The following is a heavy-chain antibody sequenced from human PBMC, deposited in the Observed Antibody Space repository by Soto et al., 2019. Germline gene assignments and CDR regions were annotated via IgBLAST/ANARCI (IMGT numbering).Heavy chain of an antibody. D-gene: IGHD3-10*01. CDR1: GFTFKRAG. V-gene: IGHV3-15*07. CDR3: STGFGTYYSRFNY. CDR2: IKRGIDGEAT. Sequence: EVQLVESGGGLVKPGGSLTLSCAASGFTFKRAGMNWVRQAPGKGLEWVSRIKRGIDGEATEYGAPVKGRFTISRDDSRNTLSLQMNSLKPDATAIYYCSTGFGTYYSRFNYWGRATLVTVSS. J-gene: IGHJ4*02.